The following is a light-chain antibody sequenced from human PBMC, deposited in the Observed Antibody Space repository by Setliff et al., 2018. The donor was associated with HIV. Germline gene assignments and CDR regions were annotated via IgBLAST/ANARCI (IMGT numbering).Light chain of an antibody. CDR3: QSYDSSNHVV. Sequence: NFMLTQPHSVSESPGKTVTISCTRSSGSIASNYVQWYQQRPGSSPTTVIYEDNQRPSGAPDRFSGSIDSSSNSASLTISGLKTEDEADYYCQSYDSSNHVVFGGGTQRTVL. CDR2: EDN. J-gene: IGLJ2*01. V-gene: IGLV6-57*01. CDR1: SGSIASNY.